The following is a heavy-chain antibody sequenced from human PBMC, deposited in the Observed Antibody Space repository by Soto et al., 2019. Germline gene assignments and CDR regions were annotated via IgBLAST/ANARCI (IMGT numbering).Heavy chain of an antibody. CDR2: IKEDGSEK. Sequence: GGSLRLSCAASGFTFSRFWMSWVRQAPGKGLEWVANIKEDGSEKKYVDSVKGRFTISRDNAENSLYLQINSLRADDTAVYYCARVGATADKEYWGQGTLVTVSS. CDR1: GFTFSRFW. CDR3: ARVGATADKEY. V-gene: IGHV3-7*05. J-gene: IGHJ4*02. D-gene: IGHD5-12*01.